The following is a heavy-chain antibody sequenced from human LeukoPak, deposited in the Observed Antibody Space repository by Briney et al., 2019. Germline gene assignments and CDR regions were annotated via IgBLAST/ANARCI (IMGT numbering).Heavy chain of an antibody. CDR2: ISSSSSYI. CDR3: ARDRSIAARPNWFDP. V-gene: IGHV3-21*01. Sequence: GRSLRLSCAASGFTFSSYSMNWVRQAPGKGLEWVSSISSSSSYIYYADSVKGRFTISRDNAKNSLYLQMNSLRAEDTAVYYCARDRSIAARPNWFDPWGQGTLVTVSS. CDR1: GFTFSSYS. D-gene: IGHD6-6*01. J-gene: IGHJ5*02.